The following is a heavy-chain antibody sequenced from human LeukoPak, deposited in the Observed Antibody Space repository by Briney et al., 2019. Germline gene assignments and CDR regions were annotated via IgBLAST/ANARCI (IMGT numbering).Heavy chain of an antibody. D-gene: IGHD3-22*01. CDR3: ARIGDYYDSSGYYYVYAFDI. CDR2: ISSSGSTI. V-gene: IGHV3-48*03. CDR1: GFTFSSHE. J-gene: IGHJ3*02. Sequence: GGSLRLSCAASGFTFSSHEMNWVRQAPGKGLEWVSYISSSGSTIYYADSVKGRFTISRDNAKNSLYLQMNSLRAEDTAVYYCARIGDYYDSSGYYYVYAFDIWGQGTMVTVSS.